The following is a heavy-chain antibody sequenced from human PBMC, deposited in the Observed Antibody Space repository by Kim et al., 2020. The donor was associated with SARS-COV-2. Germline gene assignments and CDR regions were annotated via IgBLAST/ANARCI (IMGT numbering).Heavy chain of an antibody. D-gene: IGHD3-9*01. V-gene: IGHV4-31*03. CDR1: GGSISSGGYY. Sequence: SETLSLTCTVSGGSISSGGYYWSWIRQHPGKGLEWIGYIYYSGSTYYNPSLKSRVTISVDTSKNQFSLKLSSVTAADTAVYYCARGLRYFDWLAPPNWFDPWGQGTLVTVSS. CDR2: IYYSGST. J-gene: IGHJ5*02. CDR3: ARGLRYFDWLAPPNWFDP.